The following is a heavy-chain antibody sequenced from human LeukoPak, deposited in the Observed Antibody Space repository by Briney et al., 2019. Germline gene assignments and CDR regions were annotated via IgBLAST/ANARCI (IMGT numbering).Heavy chain of an antibody. CDR3: ARHTPAAAGI. J-gene: IGHJ4*02. Sequence: SGGSLRLSCAASGFTFGIYNMNWVRQAPGKGLEWVAVIWYDGSIKYYGDSVKGRFTISRDNSKNTLYLQMNSLSAADTAVYYCARHTPAAAGIWGQGTLVTVSS. CDR1: GFTFGIYN. V-gene: IGHV3-33*08. D-gene: IGHD6-13*01. CDR2: IWYDGSIK.